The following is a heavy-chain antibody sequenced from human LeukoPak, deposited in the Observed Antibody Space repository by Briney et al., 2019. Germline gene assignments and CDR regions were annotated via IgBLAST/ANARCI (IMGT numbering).Heavy chain of an antibody. CDR2: ITSDGSDT. CDR1: GLTFRNYW. V-gene: IGHV3-74*01. CDR3: ARALDYCFDY. Sequence: PGGSLRLSCAASGLTFRNYWMHWVRQAPGKGLMWLSRITSDGSDTIYADSGKGRFTISRDNAKNTLYLQMSSLRAEDTAVYYCARALDYCFDYWGQGTLVTVSS. J-gene: IGHJ4*02.